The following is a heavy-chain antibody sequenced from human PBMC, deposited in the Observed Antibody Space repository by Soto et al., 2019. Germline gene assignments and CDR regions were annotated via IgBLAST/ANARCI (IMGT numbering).Heavy chain of an antibody. V-gene: IGHV4-30-2*01. CDR3: ARVARIFWNAFDI. D-gene: IGHD3-9*01. J-gene: IGHJ3*02. CDR1: GGSISSGGYS. CDR2: IYPSGST. Sequence: QLQLQESGSGLVKPSQTLSLTCAVSGGSISSGGYSWSWIRQPPGKGLEWIGYIYPSGSTYYNPSLNSRVTISVDRSKNQSSLKLSSVTAADTAVYYCARVARIFWNAFDIWGQGTMVTVSS.